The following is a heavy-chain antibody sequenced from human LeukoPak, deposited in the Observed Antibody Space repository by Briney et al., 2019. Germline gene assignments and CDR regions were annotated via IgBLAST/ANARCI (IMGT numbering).Heavy chain of an antibody. J-gene: IGHJ3*02. CDR3: ARDAEIAAAGLDAFDI. CDR2: ISSSSSYI. CDR1: GFTFSSYS. Sequence: PGRSLRLSCAASGFTFSSYSMNWVRQAPGKGLEWVSSISSSSSYIYYADSVKGRFTISRDNAKNSLYLQMNSLRAEDTAVYYCARDAEIAAAGLDAFDIWGQGTMVTVSS. D-gene: IGHD6-13*01. V-gene: IGHV3-21*01.